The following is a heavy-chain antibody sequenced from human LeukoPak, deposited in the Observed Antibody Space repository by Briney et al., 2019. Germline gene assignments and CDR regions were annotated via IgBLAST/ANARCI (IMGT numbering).Heavy chain of an antibody. CDR3: AKAQSSSWYAY. CDR2: ISSNGDFT. V-gene: IGHV3-23*01. Sequence: GGSLRLSCVASRFTFNTYAVNWVCQAPGKGLEWVSAISSNGDFTYYADSVRGRFTISRDNSKNTVFLQMNGLRADDRAVYYCAKAQSSSWYAYWGQGTLVTVSS. CDR1: RFTFNTYA. J-gene: IGHJ4*02. D-gene: IGHD6-13*01.